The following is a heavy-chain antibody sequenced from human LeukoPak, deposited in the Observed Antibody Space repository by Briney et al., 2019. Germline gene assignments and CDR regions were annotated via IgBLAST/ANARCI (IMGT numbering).Heavy chain of an antibody. V-gene: IGHV3-23*01. CDR1: GFTFSDYY. J-gene: IGHJ4*02. Sequence: GGSLRLSCAASGFTFSDYYMSWVRQAPGKGLEWVSAISGSGGSTYYADSVKGRFTISRDNSKNTLYLQMNSLRAEDTAVYYYATTKPSITSYYFDYWGQGTLVTVSS. CDR3: ATTKPSITSYYFDY. CDR2: ISGSGGST. D-gene: IGHD3-10*01.